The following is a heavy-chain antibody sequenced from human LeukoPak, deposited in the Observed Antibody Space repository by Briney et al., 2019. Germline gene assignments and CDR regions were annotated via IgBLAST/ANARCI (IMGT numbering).Heavy chain of an antibody. V-gene: IGHV1-46*01. D-gene: IGHD6-19*01. CDR3: ARRFAEQWLDYFDY. Sequence: ASVKVSCKASGYTFTNQFMHWLRQAPGQGLEWMGLINPSVGSTSYAQKFQGRVTMTRDTSTSTFYMELSSLRSEGTAVYYCARRFAEQWLDYFDYWGQGTLVTVSS. CDR1: GYTFTNQF. J-gene: IGHJ4*02. CDR2: INPSVGST.